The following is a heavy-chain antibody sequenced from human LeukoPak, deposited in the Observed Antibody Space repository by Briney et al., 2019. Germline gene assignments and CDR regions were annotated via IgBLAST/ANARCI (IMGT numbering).Heavy chain of an antibody. CDR3: VRPSASSPGNWFDF. J-gene: IGHJ5*01. CDR1: GYIFTINA. Sequence: ASVKVSCKASGYIFTINAMHWVRQAPGQGLEWMGCINAANGDTKYSQKFQGRVTITRDTSANIVYVVLSSLISEATAVYECVRPSASSPGNWFDFWGQSPLVTVSS. V-gene: IGHV1-3*01. CDR2: INAANGDT. D-gene: IGHD6-13*01.